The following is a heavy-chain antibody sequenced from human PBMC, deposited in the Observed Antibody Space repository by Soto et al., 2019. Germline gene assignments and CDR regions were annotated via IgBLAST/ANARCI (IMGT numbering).Heavy chain of an antibody. CDR1: GYTFTGYY. J-gene: IGHJ6*02. Sequence: ASVKVSCKASGYTFTGYYMHWVRQAPGQGLEWMGGINPNSGGTNYAQKFQGWVTMTRDTSISTAYMELSRLRSDDTAVYYCARGAGVTDFWSGYKAPLDRYYYYGMDVWGQGTTVTVSS. CDR2: INPNSGGT. V-gene: IGHV1-2*04. D-gene: IGHD3-3*01. CDR3: ARGAGVTDFWSGYKAPLDRYYYYGMDV.